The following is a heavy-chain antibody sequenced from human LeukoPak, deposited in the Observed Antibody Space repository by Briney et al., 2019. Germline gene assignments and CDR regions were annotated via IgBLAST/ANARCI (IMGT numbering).Heavy chain of an antibody. D-gene: IGHD5-18*01. J-gene: IGHJ4*02. CDR3: AREGGLQLWGFGY. V-gene: IGHV3-7*01. Sequence: GGSLRLSCAASGFTFTNYWMSWVRQATGKGLELVANIKQDRSEKYYVDSVKGRFTISRDNAKNSLYLQMNSLRAEDTAVYYCAREGGLQLWGFGYWGQGTLVTVSS. CDR2: IKQDRSEK. CDR1: GFTFTNYW.